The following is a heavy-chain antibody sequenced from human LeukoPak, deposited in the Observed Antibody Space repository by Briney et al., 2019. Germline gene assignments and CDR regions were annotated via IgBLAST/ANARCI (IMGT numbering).Heavy chain of an antibody. CDR2: INPNSGGT. V-gene: IGHV1-2*02. CDR1: GYTFTGYN. D-gene: IGHD2/OR15-2a*01. CDR3: ARGGRTTPTCPLDY. Sequence: GASVKVSCKASGYTFTGYNMHWVRQAPGQGLEWMGWINPNSGGTNYAQKFQARVTMTRDTSISTAYMELSSLGSDDTALYYCARGGRTTPTCPLDYWGQGSLVTVSS. J-gene: IGHJ4*02.